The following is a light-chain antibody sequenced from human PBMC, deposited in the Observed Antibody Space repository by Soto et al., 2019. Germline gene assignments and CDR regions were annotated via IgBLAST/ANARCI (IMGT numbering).Light chain of an antibody. CDR2: LEGSGNY. CDR3: ETWDTNSWV. Sequence: QLVLTQSSSASASLGSSVKLTCTLSSGHSSNIIAWHQQQPGKAPRYLMKLEGSGNYNKGSGIPDRFSGSSSGADHYLTISNLQFEDEADYYCETWDTNSWVFGGGTKLTVL. CDR1: SGHSSNI. V-gene: IGLV4-60*02. J-gene: IGLJ3*02.